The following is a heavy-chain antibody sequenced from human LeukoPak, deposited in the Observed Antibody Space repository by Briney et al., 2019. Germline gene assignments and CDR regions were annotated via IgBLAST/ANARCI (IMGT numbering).Heavy chain of an antibody. Sequence: GASVKVSCKASGGTFSSYAISWVRQAPGQGLEWMGGIIPTFGTANYAQKFQGRVTITADESTSTAYMELSSLRSEDTAVYYCTRERTRLQHYPYYFDYWGQGTLVTVSS. J-gene: IGHJ4*02. CDR3: TRERTRLQHYPYYFDY. CDR1: GGTFSSYA. CDR2: IIPTFGTA. D-gene: IGHD4-11*01. V-gene: IGHV1-69*13.